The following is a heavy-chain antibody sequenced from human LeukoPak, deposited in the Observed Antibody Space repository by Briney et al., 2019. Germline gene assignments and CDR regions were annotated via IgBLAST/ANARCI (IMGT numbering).Heavy chain of an antibody. CDR1: GFTFSSYA. CDR3: AKDRCSVGFCHNFDS. D-gene: IGHD3-3*01. Sequence: GGSLRLSRAASGFTFSSYAMHWVRQAPGKGLEWVAFIQYDGNYKNYADSVKGRFSISRDNSKNTMDLQMNSLRAEDSAVYYCAKDRCSVGFCHNFDSWGRGTLVIVSS. CDR2: IQYDGNYK. J-gene: IGHJ4*02. V-gene: IGHV3-30*02.